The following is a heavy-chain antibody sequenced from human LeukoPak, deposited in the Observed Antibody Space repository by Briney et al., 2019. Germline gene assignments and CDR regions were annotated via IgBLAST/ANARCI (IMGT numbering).Heavy chain of an antibody. CDR1: GGSISGDY. Sequence: SETLSLTCTVSGGSISGDYWSWIRQPPGKGLYWVGYIHYTGGANYNPSLKSRVTISVDTSKNQFSLKLSSVTAADTAVYYCARRGGYYYYGMDVWGQGTTVTVSS. J-gene: IGHJ6*02. CDR3: ARRGGYYYYGMDV. CDR2: IHYTGGA. D-gene: IGHD4-23*01. V-gene: IGHV4-59*08.